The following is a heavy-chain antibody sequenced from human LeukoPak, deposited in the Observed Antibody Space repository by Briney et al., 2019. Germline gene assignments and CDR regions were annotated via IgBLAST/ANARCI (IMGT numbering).Heavy chain of an antibody. CDR2: IYYSGST. J-gene: IGHJ4*02. D-gene: IGHD6-6*01. V-gene: IGHV4-59*01. CDR1: GASISSYY. CDR3: ARVVRGIAARPELVNY. Sequence: PSETLSLTCTVSGASISSYYWSWIRQPPGKGLEWIGYIYYSGSTNYNPSRKSRVTISVDTSKNQFSLKLSSETAADTAVYYCARVVRGIAARPELVNYWGQGTLVTVSS.